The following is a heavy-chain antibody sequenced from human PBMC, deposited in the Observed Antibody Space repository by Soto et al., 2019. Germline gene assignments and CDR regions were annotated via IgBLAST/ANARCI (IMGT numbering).Heavy chain of an antibody. D-gene: IGHD3-22*01. CDR3: ARGDGDYYDGNGYLGRH. Sequence: GSLRLSCTASGFTFSSYWMSWVRQTPGKGLEWVANMNQDGSEKYYVDSVKGQFAISRDNAKSSLYLQMNSLRAEDTAVYYCARGDGDYYDGNGYLGRHWGQGTLVTVSS. J-gene: IGHJ4*02. V-gene: IGHV3-7*04. CDR2: MNQDGSEK. CDR1: GFTFSSYW.